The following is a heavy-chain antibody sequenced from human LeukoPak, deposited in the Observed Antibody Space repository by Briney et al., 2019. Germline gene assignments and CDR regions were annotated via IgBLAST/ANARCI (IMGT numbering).Heavy chain of an antibody. J-gene: IGHJ4*02. CDR2: IRYDGSNK. Sequence: QPGGSLRLSCAASGFTFSSYGMHWVRQAPGKGLEWVAFIRYDGSNKYYADSVKGRFTISRDNSKNTLYLQMNSLRAEDTAVYYCATDRPGTPSWFDYWGQGTLVTVSS. CDR1: GFTFSSYG. V-gene: IGHV3-30*02. D-gene: IGHD1-1*01. CDR3: ATDRPGTPSWFDY.